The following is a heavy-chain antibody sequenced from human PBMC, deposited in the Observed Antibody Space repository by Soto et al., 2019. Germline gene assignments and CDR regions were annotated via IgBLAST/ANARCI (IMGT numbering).Heavy chain of an antibody. J-gene: IGHJ6*02. V-gene: IGHV1-69*02. CDR1: GGTFSSYT. CDR3: ASITMVRGVIIPSFDYYYRMDV. D-gene: IGHD3-10*01. Sequence: QVQLVQSGAEVKKPGSSVKVSCKASGGTFSSYTISWVRQAPGQGLEWMGRIIPILGIANYAQKFQGRVTITADKSTSTAYLELSSLSSEDTAVYYCASITMVRGVIIPSFDYYYRMDVWGQGTTVTVSS. CDR2: IIPILGIA.